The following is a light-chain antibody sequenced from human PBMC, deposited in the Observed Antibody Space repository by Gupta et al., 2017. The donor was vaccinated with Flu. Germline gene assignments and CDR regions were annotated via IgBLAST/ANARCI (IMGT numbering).Light chain of an antibody. V-gene: IGKV3-11*01. J-gene: IGKJ4*01. CDR2: DAS. CDR3: QHRSNWPLT. CDR1: QSVGSF. Sequence: PATLSLSPGERASLSCRASQSVGSFLAWYQQKPGEAPRLLIYDASNRATGLPGRFSGSGSGTEFTLTISSREPEDFALYYCQHRSNWPLTFGWGTKVEIK.